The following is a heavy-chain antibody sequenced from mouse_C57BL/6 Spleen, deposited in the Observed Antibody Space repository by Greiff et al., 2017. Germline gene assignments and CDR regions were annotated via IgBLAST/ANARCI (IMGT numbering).Heavy chain of an antibody. V-gene: IGHV1-66*01. D-gene: IGHD1-1*02. Sequence: VHLVESGPELVKPGASVKISCKASGYSFTSYYIHWVKQRPGQGLEWIGWIYPGSGNTKYNEKFKGKATLTADTSSSTAYMQLSSLTSEDSAVYYCARGGRDYFDYWGQGTTLTVSS. CDR2: IYPGSGNT. J-gene: IGHJ2*01. CDR1: GYSFTSYY. CDR3: ARGGRDYFDY.